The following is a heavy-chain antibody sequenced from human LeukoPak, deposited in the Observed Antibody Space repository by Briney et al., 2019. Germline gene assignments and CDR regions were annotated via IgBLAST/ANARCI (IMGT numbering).Heavy chain of an antibody. CDR2: IYYSGST. Sequence: SETLSLTCTVSGGSISSYYWSWIRQPPGKGLEWIGYIYYSGSTNYNPSLKSRVTIPVDTSKNQFSLKLSSVTAADTAVYYCASALLDYDSSGYYFPFDYWGQGTLVTVSS. CDR1: GGSISSYY. D-gene: IGHD3-22*01. CDR3: ASALLDYDSSGYYFPFDY. V-gene: IGHV4-59*01. J-gene: IGHJ4*02.